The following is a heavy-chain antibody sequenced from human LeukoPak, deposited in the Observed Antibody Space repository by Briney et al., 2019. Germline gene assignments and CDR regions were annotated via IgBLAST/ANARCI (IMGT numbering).Heavy chain of an antibody. D-gene: IGHD3-10*01. CDR1: GFTFSSYA. V-gene: IGHV3-23*01. Sequence: PGGSLRLSCAASGFTFSSYAMSWVRQAPGKGLEWVSAISGSGGSTYYADSVKGRFTISRDNSKNTLYLQMNSLRAEDTAVYYCAKDSGELSYLYYFDYWGQGTLVTVSS. CDR3: AKDSGELSYLYYFDY. J-gene: IGHJ4*02. CDR2: ISGSGGST.